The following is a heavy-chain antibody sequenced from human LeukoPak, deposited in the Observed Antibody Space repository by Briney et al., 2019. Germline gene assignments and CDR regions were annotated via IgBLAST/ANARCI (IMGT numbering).Heavy chain of an antibody. Sequence: SLRLSCAASGFTLGDYVMHWVRQAPGKGLEWVSGISWNSGSIGYADSVKGRFTISRDNAKNSLYLQMNSLRAEDTAVYYCARSRVAGYCSSTSCYETGYFDYWGQGTLVTVSS. V-gene: IGHV3-9*01. CDR3: ARSRVAGYCSSTSCYETGYFDY. J-gene: IGHJ4*02. CDR2: ISWNSGSI. D-gene: IGHD2-2*01. CDR1: GFTLGDYV.